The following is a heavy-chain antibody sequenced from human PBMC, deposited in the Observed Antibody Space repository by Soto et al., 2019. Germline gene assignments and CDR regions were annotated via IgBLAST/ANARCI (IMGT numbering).Heavy chain of an antibody. Sequence: PXATLSLTCTVSGGSITNYYGSWIRQPPGKRLEYIGYMYYSGNTYYNPSLKSRVTISGDASKNQFSLKLRSVTAADTAVYYCVGALSEWGRIDFWGQGTLVTVSS. CDR3: VGALSEWGRIDF. D-gene: IGHD3-3*02. CDR1: GGSITNYY. J-gene: IGHJ4*02. CDR2: MYYSGNT. V-gene: IGHV4-59*01.